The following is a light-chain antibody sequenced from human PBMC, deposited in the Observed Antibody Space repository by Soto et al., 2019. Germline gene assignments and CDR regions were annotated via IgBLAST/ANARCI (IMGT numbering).Light chain of an antibody. V-gene: IGLV2-8*01. CDR2: EVS. J-gene: IGLJ1*01. Sequence: QSALTQPPSASGSPGQSVTISCTGTRSDVGDYNYVSWYQQHPGKAPKLMIYEVSKRPSGVPDRFSGSKSGNTASLTVSGLQAEDEADYCCTSYAGSNNFVFGAGTKVTVL. CDR3: TSYAGSNNFV. CDR1: RSDVGDYNY.